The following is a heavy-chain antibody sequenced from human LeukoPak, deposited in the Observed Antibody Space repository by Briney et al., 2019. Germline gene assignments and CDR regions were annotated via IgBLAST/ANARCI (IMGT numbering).Heavy chain of an antibody. V-gene: IGHV3-21*01. J-gene: IGHJ4*02. D-gene: IGHD1/OR15-1a*01. Sequence: GGSLRLSCAASGFTFSNYSMNWVRQAPGKGLEWVSSISSSNNYIYYADSVKGRFTISRDNAKNSLYLQMNSLRADDTAVYYCARATRTTNFHYWGQGSLVTVSS. CDR3: ARATRTTNFHY. CDR2: ISSSNNYI. CDR1: GFTFSNYS.